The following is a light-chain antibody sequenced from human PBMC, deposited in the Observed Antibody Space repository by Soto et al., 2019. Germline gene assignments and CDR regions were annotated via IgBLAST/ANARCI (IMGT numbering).Light chain of an antibody. J-gene: IGKJ5*01. Sequence: DIPMTQSPSTLSGSVGDRVTITCRASESISGWLAWYQQKPGKAPKLLIYKASSLESGVPSRFSGSGSGTEFTLTINSLQADDFATYYCQQHNSFSITFGQGTRLEIK. V-gene: IGKV1-5*03. CDR3: QQHNSFSIT. CDR1: ESISGW. CDR2: KAS.